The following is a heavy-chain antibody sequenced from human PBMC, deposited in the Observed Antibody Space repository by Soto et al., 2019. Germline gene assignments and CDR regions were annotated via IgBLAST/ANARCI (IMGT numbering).Heavy chain of an antibody. V-gene: IGHV3-15*07. D-gene: IGHD1-26*01. CDR3: NTDHLVEVWWELKKADEAYYYYGMDV. CDR1: GFTFSNAW. J-gene: IGHJ6*02. CDR2: IKSKTDGGTT. Sequence: EVQLVESGGGLVKPGGSLRLSCAASGFTFSNAWMNWVRQAPGKGLEWVGRIKSKTDGGTTDYAAPMKGRFTISRDDSKNTLYLQMNRLKAEDTAVYYCNTDHLVEVWWELKKADEAYYYYGMDVWGQGTTVTVSS.